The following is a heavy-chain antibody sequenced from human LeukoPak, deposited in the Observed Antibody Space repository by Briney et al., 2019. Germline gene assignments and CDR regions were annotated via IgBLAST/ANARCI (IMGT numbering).Heavy chain of an antibody. Sequence: GGSLRLSCAASGFTFSSCDMSWVRQAPGKGLEWVSGISGSGGGPIYADSVRGRFTISRDNSKNTLYLQMNSLRAEDTALYYCAKRMTTVTNFDYWGQGTLVTVSS. CDR1: GFTFSSCD. CDR3: AKRMTTVTNFDY. V-gene: IGHV3-23*01. D-gene: IGHD4-17*01. CDR2: ISGSGGGP. J-gene: IGHJ4*02.